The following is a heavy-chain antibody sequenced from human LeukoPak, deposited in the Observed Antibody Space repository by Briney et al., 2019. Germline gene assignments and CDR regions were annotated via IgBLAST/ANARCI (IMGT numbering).Heavy chain of an antibody. J-gene: IGHJ4*02. Sequence: GASVKVSCKASGYTFTSYAMHWVRQAPGQRLEWMGWINAGNGNTKYSQKFQGRVTITRDTSASTAYMELSSLRSEDTAVYYCVRGTSSGWTDGYWGQGTLVTVSS. D-gene: IGHD6-19*01. CDR1: GYTFTSYA. CDR3: VRGTSSGWTDGY. V-gene: IGHV1-3*01. CDR2: INAGNGNT.